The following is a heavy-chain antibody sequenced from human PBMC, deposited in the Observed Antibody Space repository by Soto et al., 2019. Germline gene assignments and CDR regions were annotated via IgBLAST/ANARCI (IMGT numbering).Heavy chain of an antibody. Sequence: WWSLRLSCSASGFTFSSYAMSWFRQAPGKGLEWVSAISGSGGSTYYADSVKGRFTISRDNSKNTLYLQMNSLRAEDTAVYYCAKGIRASFFSDYWGQGTLVTVSS. V-gene: IGHV3-23*01. CDR3: AKGIRASFFSDY. CDR1: GFTFSSYA. J-gene: IGHJ4*02. CDR2: ISGSGGST. D-gene: IGHD3-3*01.